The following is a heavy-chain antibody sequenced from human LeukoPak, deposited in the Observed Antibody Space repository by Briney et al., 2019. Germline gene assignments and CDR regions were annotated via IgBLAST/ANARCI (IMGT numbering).Heavy chain of an antibody. CDR2: ISYDGSNK. CDR3: VRDLKPIAVAGTDITDY. V-gene: IGHV3-30*01. CDR1: GFTFSSYA. J-gene: IGHJ4*02. Sequence: GRSLRLSCAASGFTFSSYAMHWVRQAPGKGLEWVAVISYDGSNKYYADSVKGRFTISRDNSKNTLYLQMNSLRAEDTAVYYCVRDLKPIAVAGTDITDYWGQGTLVNVSS. D-gene: IGHD6-19*01.